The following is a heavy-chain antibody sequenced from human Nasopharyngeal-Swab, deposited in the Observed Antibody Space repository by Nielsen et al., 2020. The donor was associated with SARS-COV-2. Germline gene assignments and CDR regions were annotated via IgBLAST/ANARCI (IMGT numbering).Heavy chain of an antibody. CDR3: ARSAASWHSIY. CDR2: INTYTASP. V-gene: IGHV7-4-1*02. J-gene: IGHJ4*02. CDR1: GYTFTSYA. Sequence: ASVKVSCKASGYTFTSYAMNWVRQAPGQGLEWMGWINTYTASPTYAQGFTGRIVFSVDTSVSTAYLQINSLKTEDTAVYYCARSAASWHSIYWGQGTLVTVSS. D-gene: IGHD2-15*01.